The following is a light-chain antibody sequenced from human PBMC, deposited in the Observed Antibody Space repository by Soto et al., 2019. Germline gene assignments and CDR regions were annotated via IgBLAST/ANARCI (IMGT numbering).Light chain of an antibody. CDR2: GAS. J-gene: IGKJ2*01. CDR1: QSVSMW. V-gene: IGKV1-5*01. Sequence: DKKMNQSPSTLSAYVGDTVTITCRASQSVSMWLAWFQQKPGKAPRLLIYGASNLESGVPSRFSGSGSGTQFTLTISSLQPEDAATYYCQQYDNTPQTFGQATTVDIK. CDR3: QQYDNTPQT.